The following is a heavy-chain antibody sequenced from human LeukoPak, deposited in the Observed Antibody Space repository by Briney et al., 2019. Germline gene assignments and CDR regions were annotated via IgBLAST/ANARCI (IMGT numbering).Heavy chain of an antibody. CDR3: AAVGGYKPAYSYYMGV. D-gene: IGHD5-24*01. Sequence: GGSLRLSCAASGFTVSSNYMSWVRQAPGKGLEGVSVIYSGSTTYYTDSVKGRFTISRDNSKNRLYLHMNSLTPEATAVYYCAAVGGYKPAYSYYMGVWSKGTTVTVSS. J-gene: IGHJ6*03. CDR2: IYSGSTT. V-gene: IGHV3-66*02. CDR1: GFTVSSNY.